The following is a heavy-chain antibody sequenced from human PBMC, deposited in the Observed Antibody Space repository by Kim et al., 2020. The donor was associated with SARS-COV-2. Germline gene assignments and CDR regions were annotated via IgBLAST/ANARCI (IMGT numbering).Heavy chain of an antibody. Sequence: ASVKVSCKASGYTFTSYGISWVRQAPGQGLEWMGWISAYNGNTNYAQKLQGRVTMTTDTSTSTAYMELRSLRSDDTAVYYCARDSNIVVVPAGRGGYGMEVWGQGTTVTVSS. CDR3: ARDSNIVVVPAGRGGYGMEV. J-gene: IGHJ6*02. CDR2: ISAYNGNT. V-gene: IGHV1-18*01. CDR1: GYTFTSYG. D-gene: IGHD2-2*01.